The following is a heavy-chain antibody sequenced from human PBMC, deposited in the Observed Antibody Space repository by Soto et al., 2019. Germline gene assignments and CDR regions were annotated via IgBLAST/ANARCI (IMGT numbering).Heavy chain of an antibody. CDR3: AGSITIFGVVIQSRGLNY. V-gene: IGHV4-34*01. CDR1: GGSFSGYY. Sequence: SETLSLTCAVYGGSFSGYYWSWIRQPPGKGLEWIGEINHSGSTNYNPSLKSRVTISVDTSKNQFSLKLSSVTAADTAVYYCAGSITIFGVVIQSRGLNYWXQGTLVTVSS. D-gene: IGHD3-3*01. CDR2: INHSGST. J-gene: IGHJ4*02.